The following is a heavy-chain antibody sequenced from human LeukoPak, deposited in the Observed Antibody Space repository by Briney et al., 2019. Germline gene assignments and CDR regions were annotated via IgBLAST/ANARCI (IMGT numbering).Heavy chain of an antibody. D-gene: IGHD2-2*01. V-gene: IGHV4-59*01. CDR3: ARDLRYCSSTSCRIKGGYYGMDV. CDR1: GGSISSYY. J-gene: IGHJ6*04. Sequence: PSETLSLTCTVSGGSISSYYWSWIRQPPGKGLEWLGYIYYSGSTNYNPSLKSRVTISVDTSNNQFSLKLSSVTAADTAVYYCARDLRYCSSTSCRIKGGYYGMDVWGKGTTVTVSS. CDR2: IYYSGST.